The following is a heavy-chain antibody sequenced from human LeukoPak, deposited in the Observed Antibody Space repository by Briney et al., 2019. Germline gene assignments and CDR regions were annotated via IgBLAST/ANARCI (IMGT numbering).Heavy chain of an antibody. Sequence: PSETLSLTCTVSGGSISTSSYYWGWIRQPPGKGLECIGNIYYSGSTYYNPSLKSRVTISVDTSKNQFSLKLSSVTAADTAVYYCARGQVGVVVPAAILSFNYYYYMDVWGKGTTVTVSS. CDR2: IYYSGST. CDR1: GGSISTSSYY. D-gene: IGHD2-2*01. J-gene: IGHJ6*03. CDR3: ARGQVGVVVPAAILSFNYYYYMDV. V-gene: IGHV4-39*07.